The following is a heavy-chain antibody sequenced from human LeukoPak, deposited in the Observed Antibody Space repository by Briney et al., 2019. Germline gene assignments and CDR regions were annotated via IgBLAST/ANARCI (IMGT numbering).Heavy chain of an antibody. CDR1: GGSISSYY. V-gene: IGHV4-59*01. CDR2: NYYNGSH. J-gene: IGHJ6*03. Sequence: SETLSLTCTVSGGSISSYYWSWIRHPPGKGLEGIGYNYYNGSHNYHPSLKSRFTISVDTSKNQLSLKLSSVTAADTAVYYCARGEAQTYYYYYYYMDVWGKGTTVTVSS. CDR3: ARGEAQTYYYYYYYMDV.